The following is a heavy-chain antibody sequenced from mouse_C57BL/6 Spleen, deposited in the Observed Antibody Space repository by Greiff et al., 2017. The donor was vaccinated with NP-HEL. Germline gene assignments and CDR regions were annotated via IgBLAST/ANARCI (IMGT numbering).Heavy chain of an antibody. CDR2: IYPGNSDT. D-gene: IGHD1-1*02. V-gene: IGHV1-5*01. J-gene: IGHJ4*01. CDR1: GYTFTSYW. Sequence: EVQLQQSGTVLARPGASVKMSCKTSGYTFTSYWMHWVKQRPGQGLEWIGAIYPGNSDTSYNQKFKGKAKLTAVTSASTAYMELSSLTNEDSAVYYCTRVGVATDYYAMDYWGQGTSVTVSS. CDR3: TRVGVATDYYAMDY.